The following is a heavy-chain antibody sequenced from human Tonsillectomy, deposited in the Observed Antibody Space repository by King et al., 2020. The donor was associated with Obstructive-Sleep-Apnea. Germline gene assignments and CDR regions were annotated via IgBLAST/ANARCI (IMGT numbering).Heavy chain of an antibody. J-gene: IGHJ5*02. CDR3: TKCQNSPYNWFDP. Sequence: VQLVESGGGLVQPGGSLRLSCAASGFTFSSYAMSWVRQAPGKGLEWVSGISGSGSNTYYADSVKGRFTISRDNSKNTLYLQMNSLRAEDTAMYYCTKCQNSPYNWFDPWGRGTLVTVSS. CDR1: GFTFSSYA. CDR2: ISGSGSNT. D-gene: IGHD1-7*01. V-gene: IGHV3-23*04.